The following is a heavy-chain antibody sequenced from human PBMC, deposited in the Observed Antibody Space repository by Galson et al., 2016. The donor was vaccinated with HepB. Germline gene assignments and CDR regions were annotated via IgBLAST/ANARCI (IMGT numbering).Heavy chain of an antibody. D-gene: IGHD3-22*01. J-gene: IGHJ4*02. CDR2: ISYSGST. CDR1: GGSISSSGYY. CDR3: ARLDLYSDSSGYYLPYFFDY. Sequence: PLSLTCTVSGGSISSSGYYWRWIRQHPGKSLEWIGYISYSGSTSYNPTLKITLTISVDTSKNQFSLNLSSVNAADPAVYYCARLDLYSDSSGYYLPYFFDYWGQGTLVAVSS. V-gene: IGHV4-31*01.